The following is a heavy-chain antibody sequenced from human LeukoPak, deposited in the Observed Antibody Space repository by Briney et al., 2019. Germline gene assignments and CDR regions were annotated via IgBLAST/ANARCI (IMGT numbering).Heavy chain of an antibody. CDR2: VYTSGST. J-gene: IGHJ6*03. V-gene: IGHV4-4*07. CDR1: GGSISSYY. CDR3: ALIYDYRNYYMDV. D-gene: IGHD4-11*01. Sequence: PSETLSLTCTVSGGSISSYYWSWIRQPAGKGLEWIGRVYTSGSTNYNPSLKSRVTMSVDTSKNQFSLKLSSVTAADTAVYYCALIYDYRNYYMDVWGKGTMVTVSS.